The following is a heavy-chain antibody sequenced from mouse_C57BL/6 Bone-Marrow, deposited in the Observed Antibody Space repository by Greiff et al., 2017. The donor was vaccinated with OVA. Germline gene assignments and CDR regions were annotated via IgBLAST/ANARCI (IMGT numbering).Heavy chain of an antibody. CDR1: GYTFTEYT. Sequence: QVQLQQSGAELVKPGASVKLSCKASGYTFTEYTIHWVKQRPGQGLEWIGWFYPGSGSITYNEKFKDKATLTADKSSSTVYMELSRLTSEDSAVDCCVRHEGTGTGFAYWGKGTLVTVSA. CDR3: VRHEGTGTGFAY. D-gene: IGHD4-1*01. J-gene: IGHJ3*01. V-gene: IGHV1-62-2*01. CDR2: FYPGSGSI.